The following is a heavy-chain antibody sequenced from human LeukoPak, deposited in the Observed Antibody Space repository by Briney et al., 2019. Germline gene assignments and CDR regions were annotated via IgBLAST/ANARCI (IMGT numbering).Heavy chain of an antibody. V-gene: IGHV4-38-2*02. J-gene: IGHJ4*02. CDR3: ARGQYQLLSLDY. CDR1: GYSISTGYY. Sequence: SETLSLTCTVSGYSISTGYYWGWIRQPPGKGLEWIWNIHHSGSTYYNPSLRSRVTISVDTSKNQFSLKLSSLTAADTAVYYCARGQYQLLSLDYWGQGTLVTVSS. CDR2: IHHSGST. D-gene: IGHD2-2*01.